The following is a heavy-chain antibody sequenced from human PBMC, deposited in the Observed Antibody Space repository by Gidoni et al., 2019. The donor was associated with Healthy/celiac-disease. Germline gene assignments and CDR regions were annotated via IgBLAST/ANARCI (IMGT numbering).Heavy chain of an antibody. J-gene: IGHJ3*02. CDR1: GFTFGDYA. V-gene: IGHV3-49*04. CDR3: TRENWDDEGAAFDI. CDR2: IRSKAYGGTT. D-gene: IGHD1-1*01. Sequence: EVQLVESGGGLVQPGRSLRLSCTASGFTFGDYAMSWVRQAPGKGLEWVGFIRSKAYGGTTEYAASVKGRFTISRDDSKSIAYLQMNSLKTEDTAVYYCTRENWDDEGAAFDIWGQGTMVTVSS.